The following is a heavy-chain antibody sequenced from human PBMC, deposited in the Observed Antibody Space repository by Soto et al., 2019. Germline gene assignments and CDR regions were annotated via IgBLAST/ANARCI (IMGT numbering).Heavy chain of an antibody. Sequence: KASETLSLTCAVSGGSFTSNNWWTWVRQPPGQGLEWIGEIYRTGSTNYNPSLKSRVTISLDKSENQFSLKVTSLTAADTAVYYCAGRDPGTSVDYWGQGTLVTVSS. V-gene: IGHV4-4*02. CDR3: AGRDPGTSVDY. CDR2: IYRTGST. D-gene: IGHD1-7*01. J-gene: IGHJ4*02. CDR1: GGSFTSNNW.